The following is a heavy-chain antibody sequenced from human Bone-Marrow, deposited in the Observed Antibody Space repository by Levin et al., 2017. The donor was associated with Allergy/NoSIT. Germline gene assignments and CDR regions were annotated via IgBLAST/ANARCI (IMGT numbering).Heavy chain of an antibody. CDR1: GFTFSSYA. D-gene: IGHD6-19*01. V-gene: IGHV3-23*01. CDR2: ISGSGGST. CDR3: GRGRSAVAGTPVGINDY. Sequence: GGSLRLSCAASGFTFSSYAMSWVRQAPGKGLEWVSAISGSGGSTYYADSVKGRFTISRDNSKNTLYLQMNRGTAEDTAVDYWGRGRSAVAGTPVGINDYWGQGTLVTV. J-gene: IGHJ4*02.